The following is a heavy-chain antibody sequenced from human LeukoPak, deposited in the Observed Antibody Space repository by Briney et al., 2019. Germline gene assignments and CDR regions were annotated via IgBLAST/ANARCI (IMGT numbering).Heavy chain of an antibody. V-gene: IGHV4-59*01. CDR2: IYYSGST. J-gene: IGHJ4*02. D-gene: IGHD1-26*01. Sequence: PSETLSLTCTVSGGSISSYYWSWIRQPPGKGLEWIGYIYYSGSTNYNPSLKSRVTISVDTSKNQFSLKLSSVTAADTAVYYCARDSGNEGSDYWGQGTLVTVSS. CDR3: ARDSGNEGSDY. CDR1: GGSISSYY.